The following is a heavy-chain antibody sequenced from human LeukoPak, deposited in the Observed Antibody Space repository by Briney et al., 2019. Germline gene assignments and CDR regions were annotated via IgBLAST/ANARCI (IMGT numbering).Heavy chain of an antibody. Sequence: ASVKVSCKVSGYTLTELSMHWVRQAPGKGLEWMGGFDPEDGETIYAQKFQGRVTMTEDTSTDTAYMELSSLRSEDTAVYYCATSRGYSSSWTHAFDIWGQGTMVTVSS. J-gene: IGHJ3*02. V-gene: IGHV1-24*01. CDR3: ATSRGYSSSWTHAFDI. CDR1: GYTLTELS. CDR2: FDPEDGET. D-gene: IGHD6-13*01.